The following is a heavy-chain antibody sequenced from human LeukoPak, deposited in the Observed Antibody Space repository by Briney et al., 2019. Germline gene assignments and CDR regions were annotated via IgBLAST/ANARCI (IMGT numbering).Heavy chain of an antibody. V-gene: IGHV4-39*07. CDR2: FSYTGST. Sequence: SETLSLTCTVSGGSITSSTSYWGWIRQPPGKRLEWIGSFSYTGSTFYNPSLKSRVIISVDTSKNQFSLELRSVTAADTAVYYCARDWGGITQVDYWGQGTLVTVSS. CDR1: GGSITSSTSY. CDR3: ARDWGGITQVDY. J-gene: IGHJ4*02. D-gene: IGHD3-16*01.